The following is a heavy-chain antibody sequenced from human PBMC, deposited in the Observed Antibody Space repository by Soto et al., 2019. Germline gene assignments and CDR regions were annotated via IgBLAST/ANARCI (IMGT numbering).Heavy chain of an antibody. D-gene: IGHD3-9*01. V-gene: IGHV1-69*04. CDR3: ARDHTRLNYDILTGHGNWFDP. J-gene: IGHJ5*02. Sequence: SVKVSCKASGGTFSSYTISWVRQAHGQGLEWMGRIIPILGIANYAQKFQGRVTITADKSTSTAYMELSSLRSEDTAVYYCARDHTRLNYDILTGHGNWFDPWGQGTLVTVSS. CDR1: GGTFSSYT. CDR2: IIPILGIA.